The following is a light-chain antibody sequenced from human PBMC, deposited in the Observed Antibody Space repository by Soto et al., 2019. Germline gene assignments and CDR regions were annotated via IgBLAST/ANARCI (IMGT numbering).Light chain of an antibody. J-gene: IGKJ4*01. Sequence: IQLTQSPSSLSASVGDRVTITCRASQDIAIYLAWYQQKPGEAPKLLIYAASTLYGGVPSRFSGSGSGTDGALTSTSLQAEDFATDYCQQLRMYPSTVGGGTKVEIK. V-gene: IGKV1-9*01. CDR3: QQLRMYPST. CDR1: QDIAIY. CDR2: AAS.